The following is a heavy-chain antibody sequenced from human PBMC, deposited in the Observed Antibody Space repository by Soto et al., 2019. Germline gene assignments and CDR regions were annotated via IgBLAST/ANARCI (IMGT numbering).Heavy chain of an antibody. V-gene: IGHV3-33*01. J-gene: IGHJ4*02. Sequence: QVQLVESGGGVVQPGRSLRLSCAASGFTFSSYGMHWVRQAPGKVLEWVAVIWYDGSNKYYADSVKGRFTISRDNSKNTLYLQMNSLRAEDTAVYYCARSYDYVWGSYRSPGYFDYWGQGTLVTVSS. D-gene: IGHD3-16*02. CDR3: ARSYDYVWGSYRSPGYFDY. CDR1: GFTFSSYG. CDR2: IWYDGSNK.